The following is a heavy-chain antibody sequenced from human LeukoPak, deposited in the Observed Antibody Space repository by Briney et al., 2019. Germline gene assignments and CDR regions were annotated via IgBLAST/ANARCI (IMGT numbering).Heavy chain of an antibody. D-gene: IGHD2-2*01. V-gene: IGHV3-11*01. Sequence: GGSLRLSCVASGFTFSDYYMTWIRQAPGKGLEYVSHISRSGSSLYYGDPVTGRFTITRDNAKNSLYLQMNSLRVEDTAVYYCAREVVVVPDYYYYGLDVWGQGTTVTVSS. J-gene: IGHJ6*02. CDR1: GFTFSDYY. CDR2: ISRSGSSL. CDR3: AREVVVVPDYYYYGLDV.